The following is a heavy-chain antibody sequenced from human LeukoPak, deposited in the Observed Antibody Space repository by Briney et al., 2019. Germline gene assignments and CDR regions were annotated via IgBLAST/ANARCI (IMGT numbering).Heavy chain of an antibody. D-gene: IGHD1-1*01. CDR1: GFTFSRYW. V-gene: IGHV3-7*01. J-gene: IGHJ4*02. CDR2: IKEDGSEN. Sequence: GGSLRLSCAASGFTFSRYWMTWVRQAPGKGLEWVANIKEDGSENSYVESVKGRFTISRDNAKNSLYLQLNSLRAKDTAVYFCARQRYSDYWGQGTLVTVSS. CDR3: ARQRYSDY.